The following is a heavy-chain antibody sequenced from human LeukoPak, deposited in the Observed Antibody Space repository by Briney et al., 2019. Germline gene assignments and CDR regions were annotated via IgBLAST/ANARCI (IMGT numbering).Heavy chain of an antibody. V-gene: IGHV3-15*01. CDR1: GFIFRDVW. Sequence: GGSLRLSCAGSGFIFRDVWMSWVRQAPGKGLEWVGRIKSKSDGGTIDYAAPVKGRVTMSRDDSKKTFSLEMNNLKPEDTGVYYCTTDLDYWGQGTLVTVSS. J-gene: IGHJ4*02. CDR2: IKSKSDGGTI. CDR3: TTDLDY.